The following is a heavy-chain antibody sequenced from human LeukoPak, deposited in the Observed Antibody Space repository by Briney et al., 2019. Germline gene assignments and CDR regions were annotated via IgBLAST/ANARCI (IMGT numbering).Heavy chain of an antibody. CDR2: INPNSGGT. J-gene: IGHJ3*02. Sequence: ASVKVSCKASGYTFTGYYMHWVRQAPGQELEWMGWINPNSGGTNYAQKFQGRVTMTRDTSISTAYMELSRLRSDDTAVYYCASPAYYYGSGSYDAFDTWGQGTMVTVSS. D-gene: IGHD3-10*01. V-gene: IGHV1-2*02. CDR3: ASPAYYYGSGSYDAFDT. CDR1: GYTFTGYY.